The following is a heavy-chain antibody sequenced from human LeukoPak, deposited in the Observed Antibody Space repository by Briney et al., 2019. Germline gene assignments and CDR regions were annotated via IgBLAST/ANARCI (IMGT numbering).Heavy chain of an antibody. D-gene: IGHD4-11*01. CDR1: GGSFSGYY. Sequence: PSETLSLTCAVYGGSFSGYYWSWIRQPPGQGLEWIGEINHSGSTNYNPSLKSRVTISVDTSKNQFSLKLSSVTAADTAVYYCARGRGYSTPWGQGTLVTVSS. CDR3: ARGRGYSTP. J-gene: IGHJ5*02. V-gene: IGHV4-34*01. CDR2: INHSGST.